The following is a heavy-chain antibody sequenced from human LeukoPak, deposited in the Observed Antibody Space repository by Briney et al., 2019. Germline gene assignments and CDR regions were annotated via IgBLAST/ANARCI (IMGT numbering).Heavy chain of an antibody. D-gene: IGHD4-17*01. J-gene: IGHJ2*01. CDR2: IYYSGST. CDR1: GGSISSGSYY. V-gene: IGHV4-61*01. CDR3: ARDPATVTTYLDL. Sequence: SETLSLTCTVSGGSISSGSYYWSWIRQPPGKGLEWIGYIYYSGSTNYNPSLKSRVTISVDTSKNQFSLKLSSVTAADTAVYYCARDPATVTTYLDLWGRGTLVTVSS.